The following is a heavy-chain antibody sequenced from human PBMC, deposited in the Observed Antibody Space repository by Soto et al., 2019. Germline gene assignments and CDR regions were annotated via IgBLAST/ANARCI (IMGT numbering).Heavy chain of an antibody. J-gene: IGHJ6*03. CDR3: ARGGSRSTSCLYYYYYYRDV. Sequence: ASVKVSCKASGYTFTSYGISWVRQAPGQGLEWMGRISAYNGNTNYAQKLQGRVTMTTDTSTSTAYMELRSLRSEDTAVYYCARGGSRSTSCLYYYYYYRDVWGKGTTVTSP. CDR1: GYTFTSYG. CDR2: ISAYNGNT. V-gene: IGHV1-18*01. D-gene: IGHD2-2*01.